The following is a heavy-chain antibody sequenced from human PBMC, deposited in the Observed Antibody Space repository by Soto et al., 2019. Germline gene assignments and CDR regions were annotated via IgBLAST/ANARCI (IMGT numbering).Heavy chain of an antibody. CDR2: IIPIYGTV. Sequence: QVQLVQSGTEVTKPGSSVQVSCKVSGDTFRSNGISWVRQVPGQGLDWLGGIIPIYGTVNYALKFLGRVTTTAYKSTCTAYMGLIGRRPAYTGVYYCARDGGVTGMTTILDSWGQGTVVTVSP. J-gene: IGHJ5*01. V-gene: IGHV1-69*14. CDR3: ARDGGVTGMTTILDS. CDR1: GDTFRSNG. D-gene: IGHD4-4*01.